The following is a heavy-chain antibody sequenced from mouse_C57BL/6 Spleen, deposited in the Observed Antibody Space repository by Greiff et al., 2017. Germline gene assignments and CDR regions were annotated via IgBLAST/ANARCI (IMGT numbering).Heavy chain of an antibody. CDR3: ARDRSPNGYYGYFDV. V-gene: IGHV3-3*01. CDR1: GFSINSDCY. J-gene: IGHJ1*03. CDR2: TFYSGIT. D-gene: IGHD2-2*01. Sequence: VQLKESGPSLVRPSQTLSLTCTVTGFSINSDCYWIWIRQFPGNKLEYIGYTFYSGITYYNPSLESRTYITRDTSKNQFSLKLSSVTTEDTATYYCARDRSPNGYYGYFDVWGTGTTVTVSS.